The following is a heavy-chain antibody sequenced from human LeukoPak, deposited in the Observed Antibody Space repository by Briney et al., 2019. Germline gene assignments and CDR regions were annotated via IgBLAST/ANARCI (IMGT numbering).Heavy chain of an antibody. D-gene: IGHD3-3*01. J-gene: IGHJ4*02. Sequence: SETLSLTCTVSGGSISSYFYIWVRQPPGKGLEWIGYIYYSGNTNSNPSLKSRVTISLDTSKNQFSLKLSSVTAADTAVYYCARLDTIFGVAKGFDYWGQGTLVTVSS. CDR3: ARLDTIFGVAKGFDY. CDR2: IYYSGNT. CDR1: GGSISSYF. V-gene: IGHV4-59*01.